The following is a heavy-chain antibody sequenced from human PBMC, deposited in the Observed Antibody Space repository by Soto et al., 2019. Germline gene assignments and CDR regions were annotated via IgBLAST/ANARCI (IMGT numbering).Heavy chain of an antibody. D-gene: IGHD3-3*01. V-gene: IGHV3-49*03. CDR2: IRSKAYGGTT. J-gene: IGHJ4*02. CDR3: TRYYDFWSGYYGTRYFDY. CDR1: GFTFGDYA. Sequence: GGSLRLSCTASGFTFGDYAMSWFRQAPGKGLEWVGFIRSKAYGGTTEYAASVEGRFTSSRDDSKSIGYLQMNSLKTEDTAVYYCTRYYDFWSGYYGTRYFDYWGQGTLVTVSS.